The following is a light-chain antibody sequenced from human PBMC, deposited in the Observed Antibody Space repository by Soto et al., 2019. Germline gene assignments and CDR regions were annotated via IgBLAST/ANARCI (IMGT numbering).Light chain of an antibody. V-gene: IGKV3-20*01. Sequence: EIVLTQSPGTLSLSPGERATLSCRASQSVSSSYLAWYQQKPGQAPRLLIYGASSSANGIPDRFSGSRSGTDLTLTISRLEPEDVAVYYCQQYGSSHTYTFGQGTKLEIK. J-gene: IGKJ2*01. CDR1: QSVSSSY. CDR3: QQYGSSHTYT. CDR2: GAS.